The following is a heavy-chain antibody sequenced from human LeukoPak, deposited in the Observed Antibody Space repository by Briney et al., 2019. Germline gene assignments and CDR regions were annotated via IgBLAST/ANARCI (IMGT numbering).Heavy chain of an antibody. CDR2: IYNGGST. J-gene: IGHJ6*02. Sequence: PGGSLRLSCAASGXTVSSNYMSWVRQAPGKGREWVSVIYNGGSTNYADSVKGRFTISRDNSKNTLYLQMNSLRAEDTALYYCARSAYGSEKGLDDGMDVWGQGTTVTVSS. CDR3: ARSAYGSEKGLDDGMDV. V-gene: IGHV3-66*01. CDR1: GXTVSSNY. D-gene: IGHD3-10*01.